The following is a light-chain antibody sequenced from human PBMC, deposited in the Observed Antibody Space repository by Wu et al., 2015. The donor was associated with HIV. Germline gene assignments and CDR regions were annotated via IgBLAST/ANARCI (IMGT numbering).Light chain of an antibody. CDR1: QNINSW. CDR2: KAS. CDR3: QQSKTYPIT. V-gene: IGKV1-5*03. J-gene: IGKJ4*01. Sequence: DIQMTQSPSTLSASVGDRVTITCRASQNINSWLAWYQQKPGKAPKLLMYKASTLETGVPSRFSGSGSGTEFTLTISSLQPDDFATYYCQQSKTYPITFGGGTKVEIK.